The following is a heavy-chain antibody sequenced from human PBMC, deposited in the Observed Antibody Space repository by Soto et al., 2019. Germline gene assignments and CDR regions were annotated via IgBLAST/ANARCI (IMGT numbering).Heavy chain of an antibody. CDR1: GGSIYTDDW. CDR2: VHLLVGT. D-gene: IGHD3-16*01. CDR3: ANWGGLNFPRLY. V-gene: IGHV4-4*02. J-gene: IGHJ4*02. Sequence: QVRLQESGPGLVEPSGTLSLTCAVSGGSIYTDDWWTWVRQTPGKGLEWIGEVHLLVGTNYNASLRSRVTISIDKSKNQFSLELTSVTAADSAVYYCANWGGLNFPRLYWGPGTRVTVSS.